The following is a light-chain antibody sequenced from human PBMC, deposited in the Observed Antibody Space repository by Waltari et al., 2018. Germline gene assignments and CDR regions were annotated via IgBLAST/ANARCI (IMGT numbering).Light chain of an antibody. CDR2: DTS. Sequence: EIVLTQSPGTLSLSPGERATLSGRASQSVGRALVWYQQKPGQAPRLLIYDTSTRAAGTPDRFSGSGFGTDFSLTISRLEPEDFAVYYCQKYERLPATFGQGTKVEIK. CDR1: QSVGRA. J-gene: IGKJ1*01. CDR3: QKYERLPAT. V-gene: IGKV3-20*01.